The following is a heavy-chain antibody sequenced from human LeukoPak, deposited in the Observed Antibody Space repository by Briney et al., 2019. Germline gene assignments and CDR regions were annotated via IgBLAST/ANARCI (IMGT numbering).Heavy chain of an antibody. J-gene: IGHJ3*02. Sequence: SSETLSLTCTVSGGSISSYYWSWIRQPPGKGLEWIGYIYYSGSTNYNPSLKSRVTISVDTSKNQFSLKLSSVTAADTAVYYCARHPGYYDSSGYYVSAFDIWGQGTMVTVSS. CDR2: IYYSGST. CDR3: ARHPGYYDSSGYYVSAFDI. CDR1: GGSISSYY. V-gene: IGHV4-59*08. D-gene: IGHD3-22*01.